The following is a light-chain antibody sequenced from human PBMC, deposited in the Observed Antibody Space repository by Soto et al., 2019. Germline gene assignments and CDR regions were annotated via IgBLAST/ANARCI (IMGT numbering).Light chain of an antibody. V-gene: IGLV2-14*01. Sequence: QSLLTQPASVSGSPGQSITISCTGTSSDVGGYNYVSWYQQHPGKAPKLMIYEVSNRPSGVSNRFSGSKSGNTASLTISGLQAEDEADYYCSSYTSSSTYVVVGGGTQLTV. J-gene: IGLJ2*01. CDR2: EVS. CDR3: SSYTSSSTYVV. CDR1: SSDVGGYNY.